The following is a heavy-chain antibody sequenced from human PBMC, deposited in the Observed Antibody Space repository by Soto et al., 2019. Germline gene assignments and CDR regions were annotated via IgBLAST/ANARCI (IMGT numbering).Heavy chain of an antibody. CDR3: ARQYYFGSGSYYNRPFDF. CDR1: GDSVSSNIVT. Sequence: SQTLSLTCAISGDSVSSNIVTWDWIRQSPSRGLEWLGRTYYRSQWFNDYAVSVKSRMTINADTSKNQFSLQLNYVTPEDTAVYYCARQYYFGSGSYYNRPFDFWGQGTLVTVSS. D-gene: IGHD3-10*01. CDR2: TYYRSQWFN. V-gene: IGHV6-1*01. J-gene: IGHJ4*02.